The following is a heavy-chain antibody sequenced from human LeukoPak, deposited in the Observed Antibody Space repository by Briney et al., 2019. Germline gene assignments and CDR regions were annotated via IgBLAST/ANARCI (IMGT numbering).Heavy chain of an antibody. CDR2: ISGSGGST. Sequence: GGSLRLSCAASGFTFSSYAMSWVRQAPGKGLEWVSAISGSGGSTYYADSVKGRFTISRDNSKNTLYLQMNSLRAGDTAVYYCESGWSGYYYYYGMDVWGQGTTVTVSS. CDR1: GFTFSSYA. D-gene: IGHD3-3*01. J-gene: IGHJ6*02. CDR3: ESGWSGYYYYYGMDV. V-gene: IGHV3-23*01.